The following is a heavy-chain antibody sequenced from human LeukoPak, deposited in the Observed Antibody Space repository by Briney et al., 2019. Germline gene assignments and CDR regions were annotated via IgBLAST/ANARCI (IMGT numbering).Heavy chain of an antibody. J-gene: IGHJ6*02. Sequence: PGGSLRLSCAASGFTVSSNYMSWVRQAPGKGLEWVSVIYSGGSTYYADSVKGRFTISRDNSQNTLYLQMNSLRAEDTAVYYCAKGLLGFGELFYYYYYGMDVWGQGTTVTVSS. CDR1: GFTVSSNY. V-gene: IGHV3-53*01. CDR3: AKGLLGFGELFYYYYYGMDV. D-gene: IGHD3-10*01. CDR2: IYSGGST.